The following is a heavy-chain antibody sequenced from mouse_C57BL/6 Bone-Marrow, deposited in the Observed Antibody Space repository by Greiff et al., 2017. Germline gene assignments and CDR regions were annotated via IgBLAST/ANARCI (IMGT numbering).Heavy chain of an antibody. CDR3: ARDRLRHWYFDV. Sequence: EVQLVESEGGLVQPGSSMKLSCTASGFTFSDYYMAWVRQVPEKGLEWVANINYDGSSTYYLDSLKSRFIISRDNAKNILYLQMSSLKSEDTATYYCARDRLRHWYFDVWGTGTTVTVSS. CDR2: INYDGSST. V-gene: IGHV5-16*01. CDR1: GFTFSDYY. D-gene: IGHD1-2*01. J-gene: IGHJ1*03.